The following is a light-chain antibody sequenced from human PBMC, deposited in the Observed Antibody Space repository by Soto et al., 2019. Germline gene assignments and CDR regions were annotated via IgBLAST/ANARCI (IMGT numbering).Light chain of an antibody. Sequence: QSVLTQPPSASGSPGQSVTISCTGTSSDVGGYDYVSWYQQYPGKAPKLMIYEVSNRPSGVSNRFSGSKSGNTASLTISGLQAEDEADYYCSSYTSSNTLVFGGGTKLTVL. CDR2: EVS. CDR3: SSYTSSNTLV. V-gene: IGLV2-14*01. CDR1: SSDVGGYDY. J-gene: IGLJ3*02.